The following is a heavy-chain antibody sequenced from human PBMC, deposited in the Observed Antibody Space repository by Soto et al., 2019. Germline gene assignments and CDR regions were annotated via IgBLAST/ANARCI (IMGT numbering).Heavy chain of an antibody. V-gene: IGHV3-7*04. D-gene: IGHD3-10*01. Sequence: GGCVRLSCAASGFTFSRDWMSWVRQAPGKGLEWVANIKQDGSEKYYVDSVKGRFTISRDNAKNSLYLQMNSLRAEDTAVYYCARDRTITMVRGVIKYFDYWGQGT. J-gene: IGHJ4*02. CDR3: ARDRTITMVRGVIKYFDY. CDR2: IKQDGSEK. CDR1: GFTFSRDW.